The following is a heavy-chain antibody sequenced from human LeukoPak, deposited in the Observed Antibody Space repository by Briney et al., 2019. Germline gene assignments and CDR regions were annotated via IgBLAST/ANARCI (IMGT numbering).Heavy chain of an antibody. Sequence: ASVKVSCKASGYTFTGYYMHWVRQAPGQGLEWMGWINPNSGGTNYAQKLQGRVTMTTDTSTSTAYMELRSLRSDDTAVYYCARAGTTTFYYYGMDVWGQGTTVTVSS. CDR1: GYTFTGYY. CDR3: ARAGTTTFYYYGMDV. D-gene: IGHD1-7*01. V-gene: IGHV1-2*02. J-gene: IGHJ6*02. CDR2: INPNSGGT.